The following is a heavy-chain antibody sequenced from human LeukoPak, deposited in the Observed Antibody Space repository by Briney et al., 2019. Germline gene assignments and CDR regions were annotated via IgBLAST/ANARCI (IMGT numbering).Heavy chain of an antibody. CDR1: GYSFTNYW. J-gene: IGHJ4*02. D-gene: IGHD6-19*01. CDR2: IHPGDSNT. Sequence: GESLKISCQGSGYSFTNYWIVWVRQMPGQGLEYMGIIHPGDSNTKYSPSFEGQVIISVDKSISTAYLQWSSLKASDSGIYYCARRRGDTVAGPDYWGQGTLVTVSS. CDR3: ARRRGDTVAGPDY. V-gene: IGHV5-51*01.